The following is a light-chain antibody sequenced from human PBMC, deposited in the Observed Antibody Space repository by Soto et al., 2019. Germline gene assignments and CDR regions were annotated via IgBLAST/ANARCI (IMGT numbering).Light chain of an antibody. V-gene: IGLV2-23*01. J-gene: IGLJ3*02. Sequence: QSALTQPASVSGSPGQSITISCTGTSSDVGSYNLVSWYQQHPGQAPKPMIYEGSKRPSGVSNRFSGSKSGNTASLTISGLQAGDEADYYCCSYAGSSTWVFGGGTKLTVL. CDR1: SSDVGSYNL. CDR3: CSYAGSSTWV. CDR2: EGS.